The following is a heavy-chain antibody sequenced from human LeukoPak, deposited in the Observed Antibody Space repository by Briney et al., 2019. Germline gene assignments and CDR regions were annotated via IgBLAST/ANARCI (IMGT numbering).Heavy chain of an antibody. J-gene: IGHJ4*02. CDR3: ARHRTNSGWTDY. V-gene: IGHV4-39*01. CDR2: IYYSGST. Sequence: PSETLSLTCTVSGGSISSSSYYWGWIRQPPGKELEWIGSIYYSGSTYYNPSLKSRVTISVDTSKNQFSLKLSSVTAADTAVYYCARHRTNSGWTDYWGQGTVVTVSS. D-gene: IGHD6-19*01. CDR1: GGSISSSSYY.